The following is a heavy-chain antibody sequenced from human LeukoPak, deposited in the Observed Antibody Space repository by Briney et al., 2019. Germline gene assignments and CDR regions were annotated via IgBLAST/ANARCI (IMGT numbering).Heavy chain of an antibody. Sequence: PGGSLRLSCAASGFTFSSYSMNWVRQAPGKGLEWVSSISSSSSYIYYADSVKGRFTISRDNAKNSLYLQMNSLRAEDTAIYYCTRVGYIDEGIDYWGQGTLVTVSS. J-gene: IGHJ4*02. CDR1: GFTFSSYS. V-gene: IGHV3-21*06. CDR2: ISSSSSYI. CDR3: TRVGYIDEGIDY. D-gene: IGHD5-24*01.